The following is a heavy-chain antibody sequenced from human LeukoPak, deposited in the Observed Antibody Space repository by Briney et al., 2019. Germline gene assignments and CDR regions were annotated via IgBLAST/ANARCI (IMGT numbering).Heavy chain of an antibody. CDR1: GYTFTSYG. V-gene: IGHV1-18*01. CDR3: ARGGAGYSSSWYGIDY. CDR2: ISAYNGNT. Sequence: ASVKVSCKASGYTFTSYGISWVRRAPGQGLEWMGWISAYNGNTNYAQKLQGRVTMTTDTSTSTAYMELRSLRPDDTAVYYCARGGAGYSSSWYGIDYWGQGTLVTVSS. D-gene: IGHD6-13*01. J-gene: IGHJ4*02.